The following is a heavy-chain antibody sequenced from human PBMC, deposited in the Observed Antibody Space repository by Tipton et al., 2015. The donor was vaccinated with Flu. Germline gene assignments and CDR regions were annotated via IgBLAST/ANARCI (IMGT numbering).Heavy chain of an antibody. CDR2: MYIRGST. V-gene: IGHV4-4*07. CDR3: ARGPTVVTPVYAFDI. CDR1: GTSVSSFY. D-gene: IGHD4-23*01. Sequence: TLSLTCSVSGTSVSSFYWSWIRQSAGKRLEWIGRMYIRGSTNYNPSLKSRVSISLDTSKKQFSLKLTSVTAADAAVYYCARGPTVVTPVYAFDIWGQGTMVTVSS. J-gene: IGHJ3*02.